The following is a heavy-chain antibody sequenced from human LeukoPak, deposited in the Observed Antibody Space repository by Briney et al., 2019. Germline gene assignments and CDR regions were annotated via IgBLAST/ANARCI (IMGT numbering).Heavy chain of an antibody. CDR3: AKERLLSLYHFDY. CDR1: GFTFSSYA. V-gene: IGHV3-30*18. J-gene: IGHJ4*02. CDR2: ISYDGSNK. D-gene: IGHD3-22*01. Sequence: PGRSLRLSCAASGFTFSSYAMHWVRQAPGKGLEWVAVISYDGSNKYYADSVKGRFTISRDNSKNTLYLQMNSLRAEDTAVYYCAKERLLSLYHFDYWGQGTLVTVPS.